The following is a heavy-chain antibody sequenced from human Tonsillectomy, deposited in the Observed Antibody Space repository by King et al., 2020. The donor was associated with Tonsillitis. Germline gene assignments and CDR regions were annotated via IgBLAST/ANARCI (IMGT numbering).Heavy chain of an antibody. CDR3: ATDLGLELPDY. V-gene: IGHV1-2*02. CDR2: INPNSGGT. J-gene: IGHJ4*02. D-gene: IGHD1-7*01. CDR1: GNTFSGHF. Sequence: QLVQSGAEVKKPGASVKVSCRASGNTFSGHFMHWVRQAPGQGPEGRGWINPNSGGTKYVKKFQGRVTMTWDTSISTAYMELSRLSSDDTATYYCATDLGLELPDYWGQGTLVTVSS.